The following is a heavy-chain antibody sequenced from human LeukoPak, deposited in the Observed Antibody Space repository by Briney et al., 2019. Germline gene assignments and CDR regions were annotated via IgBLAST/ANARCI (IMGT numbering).Heavy chain of an antibody. V-gene: IGHV3-30*02. Sequence: GGSLRLSCAASGFTFSSYGMHWVRQAPGKGLEWVAFIRYDGSNKYYADSVKGRFTISRDNSKNTLYLQMNSLRAEDTAVYYCARDDDYYGSGSYYNYWGQGTLVTVSS. D-gene: IGHD3-10*01. CDR2: IRYDGSNK. CDR3: ARDDDYYGSGSYYNY. J-gene: IGHJ4*02. CDR1: GFTFSSYG.